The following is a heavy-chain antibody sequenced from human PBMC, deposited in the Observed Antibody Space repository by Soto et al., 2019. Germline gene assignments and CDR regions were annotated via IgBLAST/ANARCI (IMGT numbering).Heavy chain of an antibody. D-gene: IGHD4-17*01. J-gene: IGHJ4*02. V-gene: IGHV3-48*02. CDR1: GFSLRGYS. CDR3: ARGAGYGDYGGY. CDR2: ISGSGTTI. Sequence: EVQLVESGGGFVQPGGSLRLSCAASGFSLRGYSMIWVRQAPGKGLEWVSYISGSGTTIYYADSVKGRFTISRDNAKNSVYLQMNSLGDEDTAVYYCARGAGYGDYGGYWGQGTLVTVFS.